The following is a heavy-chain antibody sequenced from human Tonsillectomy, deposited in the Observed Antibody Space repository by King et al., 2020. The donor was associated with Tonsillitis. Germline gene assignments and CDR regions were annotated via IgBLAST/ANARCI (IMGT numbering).Heavy chain of an antibody. Sequence: VQLVESGGGVVQPGRSLRLSCAASGFTFSSYGMHWVRQAPGKGLEWVAVIWYDGSNKYYADSVKGRFTISRDNSKNTLYLQMNSLRAEDTAVYYCAGDYYDSSGYYYFGYYYYMDVWGKGTTVTVSS. CDR1: GFTFSSYG. J-gene: IGHJ6*03. V-gene: IGHV3-33*08. D-gene: IGHD3-22*01. CDR2: IWYDGSNK. CDR3: AGDYYDSSGYYYFGYYYYMDV.